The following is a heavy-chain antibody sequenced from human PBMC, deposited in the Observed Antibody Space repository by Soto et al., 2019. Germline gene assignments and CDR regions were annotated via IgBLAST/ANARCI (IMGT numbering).Heavy chain of an antibody. V-gene: IGHV3-21*01. CDR2: ISSSSSYI. CDR3: VKDRHDNWIALSVLDY. Sequence: GGSLRLSCAASGFTFSSYSMNWVRQAPGKGLEWVSSISSSSSYIYYADSVKGRFTISRDNSKNTLYLQMSSLRAEDTSVYYCVKDRHDNWIALSVLDYWGQVTLVTVS. D-gene: IGHD1-1*01. J-gene: IGHJ4*02. CDR1: GFTFSSYS.